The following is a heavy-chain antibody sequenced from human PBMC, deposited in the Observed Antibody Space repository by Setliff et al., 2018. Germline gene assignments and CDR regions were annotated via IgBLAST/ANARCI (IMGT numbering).Heavy chain of an antibody. Sequence: QTLSLTCAVSGGSITSGSYYWSWIRQPAGEGLEWIGRLHTSGTTVYNHSLKGRVTISADTSTNHFSLKLTSVTAADTAVYFCARDPGFHSGTWCLGDWGQGTQVTVSS. CDR1: GGSITSGSYY. D-gene: IGHD2-8*01. J-gene: IGHJ4*02. CDR3: ARDPGFHSGTWCLGD. V-gene: IGHV4-61*02. CDR2: LHTSGTT.